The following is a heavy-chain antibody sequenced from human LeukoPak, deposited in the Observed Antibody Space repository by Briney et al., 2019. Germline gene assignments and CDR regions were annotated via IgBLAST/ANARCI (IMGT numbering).Heavy chain of an antibody. Sequence: GGSLRLSCAASGFTVSSNYMSWVRQAPGKGLEWVSVIYSGGSTYYADSVKGRFTISRDNSKNTVYLQMNSLRAEDTAVYYCARDTSSYYDFWSGPIDYWGQGTLVTVSS. CDR1: GFTVSSNY. CDR2: IYSGGST. CDR3: ARDTSSYYDFWSGPIDY. V-gene: IGHV3-66*01. J-gene: IGHJ4*02. D-gene: IGHD3-3*01.